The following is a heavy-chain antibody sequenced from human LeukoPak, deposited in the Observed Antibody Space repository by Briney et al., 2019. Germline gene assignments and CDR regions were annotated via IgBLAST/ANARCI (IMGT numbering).Heavy chain of an antibody. CDR3: ARCRRDGYNYSPRLGRTRSCYFDY. V-gene: IGHV4-34*01. CDR2: INHSGST. CDR1: GGSFSGYY. D-gene: IGHD5-24*01. Sequence: SETLSLTCAVYGGSFSGYYWSWIRQPPGKGLEWIGEINHSGSTNYNPSLKSRVTISVDTSKNQFSLKLSSVTAADTAVYYCARCRRDGYNYSPRLGRTRSCYFDYWGQGTLVTVSS. J-gene: IGHJ4*02.